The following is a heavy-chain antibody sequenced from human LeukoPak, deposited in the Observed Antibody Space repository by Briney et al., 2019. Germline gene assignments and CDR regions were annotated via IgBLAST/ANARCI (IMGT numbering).Heavy chain of an antibody. J-gene: IGHJ5*02. V-gene: IGHV4-39*01. CDR3: ATTSIAVAGYNWFDP. CDR2: IYYSGST. D-gene: IGHD6-19*01. Sequence: SETLSLTCTVSGGSISSSSYYWGWIRQPPGKGLEWIGSIYYSGSTYYNPSLKSRVTISVDTSKDQFSLKLSSVTAADTAVHSCATTSIAVAGYNWFDPWGQGTLVTVSS. CDR1: GGSISSSSYY.